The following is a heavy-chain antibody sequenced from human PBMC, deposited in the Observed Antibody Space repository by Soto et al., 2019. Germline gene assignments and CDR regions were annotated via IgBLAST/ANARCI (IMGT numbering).Heavy chain of an antibody. Sequence: QVQLVQSGAAVKKPGASVKVSCKASGYTFTNYAMHWVRQVPGQRPEWMGWINAGNGNTKYSQKFQGRVTITRDTSASTAYMELSSLRSEDTAVYYCARGLNGYLHYFDYWGQGTLVTVSS. CDR1: GYTFTNYA. V-gene: IGHV1-3*01. CDR2: INAGNGNT. CDR3: ARGLNGYLHYFDY. J-gene: IGHJ4*02. D-gene: IGHD5-18*01.